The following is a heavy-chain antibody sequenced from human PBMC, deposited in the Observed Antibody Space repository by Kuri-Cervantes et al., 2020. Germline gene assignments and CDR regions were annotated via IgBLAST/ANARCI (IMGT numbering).Heavy chain of an antibody. J-gene: IGHJ1*01. V-gene: IGHV4-59*01. CDR2: VYYSGST. D-gene: IGHD2-21*01. CDR1: GFTFSDYY. Sequence: ESLKISCAASGFTFSDYYMSWIRQAPGKGLEWVGSVYYSGSTNYNPSLKSRVTIGTSWNQFSLKVISVTAADTATYYCAQFPPYCGTFDCYHRYSDTWGRGTLVTVSS. CDR3: AQFPPYCGTFDCYHRYSDT.